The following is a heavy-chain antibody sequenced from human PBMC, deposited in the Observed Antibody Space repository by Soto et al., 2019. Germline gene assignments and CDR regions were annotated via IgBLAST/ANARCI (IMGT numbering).Heavy chain of an antibody. Sequence: GGSLRLSCAASGFTFSSYSMNWVRQAPGKGLEWVSYISTSSSTIYYADSLKGRFTISRDNAKNSLYMQMNSLRAEDTAVYYCARGGGDFWSGYSVYYFDYWGQGTLVTVSS. D-gene: IGHD3-3*01. CDR3: ARGGGDFWSGYSVYYFDY. CDR2: ISTSSSTI. J-gene: IGHJ4*02. CDR1: GFTFSSYS. V-gene: IGHV3-48*01.